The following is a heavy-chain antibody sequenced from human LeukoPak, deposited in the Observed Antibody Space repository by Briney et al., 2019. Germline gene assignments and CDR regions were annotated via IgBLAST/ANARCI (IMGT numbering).Heavy chain of an antibody. CDR2: INGDGSST. V-gene: IGHV3-74*01. J-gene: IGHJ3*02. CDR3: AKGTHYYDSSGYWGAFDI. Sequence: GGSLRLSCAASGFTFSSYWMDWVRHAPGKGLVWVSRINGDGSSTSYADSVKGRFTISRDKAKNTLYLQMNSLRAQDTAVYYCAKGTHYYDSSGYWGAFDIWGQGTMDTVSS. D-gene: IGHD3-22*01. CDR1: GFTFSSYW.